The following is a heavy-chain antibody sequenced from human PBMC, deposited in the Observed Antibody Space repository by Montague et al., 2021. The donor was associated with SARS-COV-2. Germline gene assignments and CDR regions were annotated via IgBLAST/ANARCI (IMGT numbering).Heavy chain of an antibody. CDR1: GFNFSSYD. CDR3: ATDLCTTSGCSDDAFHI. V-gene: IGHV3-48*02. Sequence: SLRLSCAASGFNFSSYDMNWIRQAPGKGLEWISYITSRTTTIYYADSVKGRFTIPRDNAKNSLYLQMNGLRDEDTAVYYCATDLCTTSGCSDDAFHIWGQGTKGHGSS. J-gene: IGHJ3*02. D-gene: IGHD2/OR15-2a*01. CDR2: ITSRTTTI.